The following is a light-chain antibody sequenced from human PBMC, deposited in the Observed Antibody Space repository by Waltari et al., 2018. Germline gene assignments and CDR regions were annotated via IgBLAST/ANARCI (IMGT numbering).Light chain of an antibody. Sequence: EIVLTQSPATLSLSPGDTATLSCRASQRIGSYLAWYQQKPGQPPRLLIYDASNRATGVPARFRGSGSGTDFTLTISSLEAEDFAVYYCQQRSNWTPHTFGQGARLEIK. CDR1: QRIGSY. J-gene: IGKJ2*01. CDR2: DAS. V-gene: IGKV3-11*01. CDR3: QQRSNWTPHT.